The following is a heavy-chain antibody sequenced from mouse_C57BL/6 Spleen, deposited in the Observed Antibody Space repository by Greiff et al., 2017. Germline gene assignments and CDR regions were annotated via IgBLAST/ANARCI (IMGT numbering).Heavy chain of an antibody. CDR1: GYTFTDYY. J-gene: IGHJ2*01. CDR3: ARWGVDY. V-gene: IGHV1-26*01. Sequence: VQLQQSGPELVKPGASVKISCKASGYTFTDYYMNWVKQSHGQSLEWIGDINPNNGGTSYNQKFKGKATLTVDKSSSTAYMELRSLTSEDSAVYYCARWGVDYWGQGTTLTVAS. CDR2: INPNNGGT.